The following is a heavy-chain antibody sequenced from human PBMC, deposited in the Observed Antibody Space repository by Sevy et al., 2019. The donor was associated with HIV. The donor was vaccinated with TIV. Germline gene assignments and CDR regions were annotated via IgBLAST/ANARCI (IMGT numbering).Heavy chain of an antibody. CDR2: MNPDSGKR. CDR1: GYTFTSYD. Sequence: ASVKVSCKTSGYTFTSYDINWVRQATGQGLEWMGWMNPDSGKRGYAQKFQGRVTMTTNTSISTAYMELRSLRSEDSVVYYCARADLDSSTFFYYYGMDVWGQGTTVTVSS. J-gene: IGHJ6*02. V-gene: IGHV1-8*01. CDR3: ARADLDSSTFFYYYGMDV. D-gene: IGHD6-13*01.